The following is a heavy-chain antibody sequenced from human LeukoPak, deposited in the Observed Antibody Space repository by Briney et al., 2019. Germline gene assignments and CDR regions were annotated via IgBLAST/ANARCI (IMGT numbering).Heavy chain of an antibody. CDR1: GYSFTSYW. CDR3: ARGYYGILTGLAWWFDP. D-gene: IGHD3-9*01. J-gene: IGHJ5*02. CDR2: IYPGDSDT. Sequence: GESLKISCKGSGYSFTSYWIGWVRQMPGKGLEWMGIIYPGDSDTRYSPSFQGQVTISADKSISTAYLQWSSLKASDTAMYYCARGYYGILTGLAWWFDPWGQGTLVTVSS. V-gene: IGHV5-51*01.